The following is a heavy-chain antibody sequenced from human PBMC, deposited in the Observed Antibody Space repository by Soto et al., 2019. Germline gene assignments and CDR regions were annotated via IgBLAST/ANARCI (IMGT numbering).Heavy chain of an antibody. V-gene: IGHV1-3*04. D-gene: IGHD3-10*01. CDR2: ILHGTGDT. J-gene: IGHJ3*01. CDR1: GYTITNNA. CDR3: GRGWRGAFDF. Sequence: QVQLVQSEAEVKKPGASVKVSCQASGYTITNNAMHWVRQAPGQRLEWLGWILHGTGDTRYSQQFQGRLTITRDTSASTVYMELSGLRSEDTAVYYCGRGWRGAFDFWGQGTMVTVSS.